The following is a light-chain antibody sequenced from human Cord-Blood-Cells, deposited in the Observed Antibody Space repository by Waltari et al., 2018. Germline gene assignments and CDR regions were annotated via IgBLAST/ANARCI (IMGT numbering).Light chain of an antibody. CDR2: WAS. J-gene: IGKJ2*03. V-gene: IGKV4-1*01. CDR1: QSVLYSSNNKNY. CDR3: QQYYSTPYS. Sequence: DIVMTQCPDSLAVSLGERATINCKSSQSVLYSSNNKNYLAWYQQKPGQPPKLLIYWASTRESGVPDRFSGSGSGTDFTLTINSLQAEDVAVYYCQQYYSTPYSFGQGTKLEIK.